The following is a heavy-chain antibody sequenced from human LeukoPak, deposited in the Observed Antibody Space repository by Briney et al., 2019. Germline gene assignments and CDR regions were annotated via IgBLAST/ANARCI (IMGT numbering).Heavy chain of an antibody. CDR2: IGSGGTLI. D-gene: IGHD5-24*01. CDR1: GFTFSDYY. Sequence: GGSLRLPCAASGFTFSDYYMSWIRQAPGEGLEWVSYIGSGGTLIHYANSVKGRFTISRDNAKNSLYLQMNSLRAEDTAVYYCARDAYNYGWFDPWGQGTLVTVSS. CDR3: ARDAYNYGWFDP. J-gene: IGHJ5*02. V-gene: IGHV3-11*01.